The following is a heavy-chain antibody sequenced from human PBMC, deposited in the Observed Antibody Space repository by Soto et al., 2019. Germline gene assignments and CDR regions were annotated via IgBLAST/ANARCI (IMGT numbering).Heavy chain of an antibody. CDR3: ARDIYYDSSGYYDDLYYYYYGMDV. Sequence: ASVKVSCKASGYTFTSYGISWVRQAPGQGLEWMGWISAYNGNTNYAQKLQGRVTMTTDTSTSTAYMELRSLRSDDTAVYYCARDIYYDSSGYYDDLYYYYYGMDVWGQGTTVTVPS. J-gene: IGHJ6*02. CDR1: GYTFTSYG. CDR2: ISAYNGNT. D-gene: IGHD3-22*01. V-gene: IGHV1-18*04.